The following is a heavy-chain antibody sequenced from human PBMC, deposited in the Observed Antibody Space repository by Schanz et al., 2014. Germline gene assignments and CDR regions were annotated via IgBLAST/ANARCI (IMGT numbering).Heavy chain of an antibody. CDR1: GFTFSDYY. CDR3: ARFLARYQYDGVDV. CDR2: ISGSSIHK. J-gene: IGHJ6*02. V-gene: IGHV3-11*05. D-gene: IGHD3-22*01. Sequence: VYLVESGGDLVKPGGSLRLSCAASGFTFSDYYMAWIRQAPGKGLEWVSHISGSSIHKNYADSVKGRVSISRDNGETSVYLQINSLRVEDTAVYYCARFLARYQYDGVDVWGQGTTVIVSS.